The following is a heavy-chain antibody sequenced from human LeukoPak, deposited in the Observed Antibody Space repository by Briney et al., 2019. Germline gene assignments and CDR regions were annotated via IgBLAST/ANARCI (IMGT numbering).Heavy chain of an antibody. V-gene: IGHV1-3*04. D-gene: IGHD2/OR15-2a*01. Sequence: ASVKVSCKASGYTFTTYAIHWVRQAPGQRLEWMGWINTGNGNTKHSQNFQGRVTITRDTSASTAYMELSSLGSEDTAVYYCARHSLTYPAGFDYWGQGTLVTVSS. J-gene: IGHJ4*02. CDR1: GYTFTTYA. CDR2: INTGNGNT. CDR3: ARHSLTYPAGFDY.